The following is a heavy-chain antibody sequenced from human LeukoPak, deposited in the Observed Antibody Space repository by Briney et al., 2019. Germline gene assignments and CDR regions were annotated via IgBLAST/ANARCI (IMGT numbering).Heavy chain of an antibody. CDR1: GFTFSSYS. CDR2: ISTSSGTI. CDR3: ASRVRLAGTESGFDY. J-gene: IGHJ4*02. V-gene: IGHV3-48*01. D-gene: IGHD6-19*01. Sequence: GGSLRLSCAASGFTFSSYSMNWVRQAPGKGLEWVSYISTSSGTIYYTDSVKGRFTISRDNAKNSLYLQMNSLRVEDTAVYYCASRVRLAGTESGFDYWGQGTLVTVS.